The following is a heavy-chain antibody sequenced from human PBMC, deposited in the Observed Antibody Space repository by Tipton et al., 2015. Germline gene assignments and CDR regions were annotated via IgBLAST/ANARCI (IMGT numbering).Heavy chain of an antibody. CDR2: INSDGSST. D-gene: IGHD4-17*01. J-gene: IGHJ3*02. CDR3: ARDPMSTVTSDALDI. V-gene: IGHV3-74*01. Sequence: GSLRLSCAASGFTFSSYWMHWVRQAPGKGLVWVSRINSDGSSTNYADSVKGRFTISRDNSKNTLYLQMNSLRAEDTAVYYCARDPMSTVTSDALDIWGQGTMVTVSS. CDR1: GFTFSSYW.